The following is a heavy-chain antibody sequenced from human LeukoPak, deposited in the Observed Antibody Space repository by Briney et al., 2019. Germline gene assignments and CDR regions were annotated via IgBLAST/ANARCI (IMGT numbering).Heavy chain of an antibody. Sequence: PGGSLRVSCAASGFTFSKYGMHWVRQAPGKGLEWVAGILYDVSTYYTDSVKGRITISRENSKNTLYLQMNPLGAEDTAVYYCARDRTTILSSFDIWGQGTMVTVSS. D-gene: IGHD3-9*01. CDR2: ILYDVST. CDR1: GFTFSKYG. J-gene: IGHJ3*02. CDR3: ARDRTTILSSFDI. V-gene: IGHV3-33*01.